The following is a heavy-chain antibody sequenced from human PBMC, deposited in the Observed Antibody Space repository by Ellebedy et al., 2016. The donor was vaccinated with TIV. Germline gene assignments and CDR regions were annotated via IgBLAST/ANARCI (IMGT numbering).Heavy chain of an antibody. CDR3: AREIIYGGYYFDY. J-gene: IGHJ4*02. CDR2: IWSDGTTK. CDR1: GFTFSSYG. Sequence: GESLKISXAASGFTFSSYGMHWVRQAPGKGLEWVAVIWSDGTTKYYSDSVKGRFTTSRDNSKNTLYLQMNSLRAEDTAVYYCAREIIYGGYYFDYWGQGTLVTVSS. V-gene: IGHV3-33*01. D-gene: IGHD4-23*01.